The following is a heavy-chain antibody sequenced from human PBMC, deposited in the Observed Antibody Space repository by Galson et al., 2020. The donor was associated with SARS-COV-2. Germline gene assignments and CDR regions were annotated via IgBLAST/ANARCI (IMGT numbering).Heavy chain of an antibody. CDR2: ISRSGRNI. D-gene: IGHD2-8*02. V-gene: IGHV3-48*02. J-gene: IGHJ4*02. Sequence: GGSLRLSCVGSGLTLSSYSMNWVRQAPGKGLECVSYISRSGRNIYYADSVKGRFTISRDNAKNSLYLQMNSLRDEDTAVYYCARDRGGALCSVGVCYTSVINDYWGQGTLVTVSS. CDR1: GLTLSSYS. CDR3: ARDRGGALCSVGVCYTSVINDY.